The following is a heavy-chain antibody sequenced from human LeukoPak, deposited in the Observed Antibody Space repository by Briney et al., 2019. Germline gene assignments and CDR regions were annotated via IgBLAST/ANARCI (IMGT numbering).Heavy chain of an antibody. Sequence: PGGSLRLSCAASGFTFSSYAMHWVRQAPGKGLEWVAYIRFDGTIKYYGDFVKGRFIISRQNSRNTLQLQMNSLRVEDTAVYYCCGYSSGWYCGHWGQGTLVTVSS. CDR3: CGYSSGWYCGH. V-gene: IGHV3-30*02. D-gene: IGHD6-19*01. J-gene: IGHJ4*02. CDR1: GFTFSSYA. CDR2: IRFDGTIK.